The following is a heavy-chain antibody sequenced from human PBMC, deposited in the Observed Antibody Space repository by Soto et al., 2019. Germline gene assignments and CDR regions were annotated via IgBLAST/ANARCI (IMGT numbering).Heavy chain of an antibody. D-gene: IGHD6-13*01. Sequence: PGGSLRLSCAASGFTFSSYAMIWVRQAPGKGLEWVSAISYDGAGTCYADSVKGRFTISRDNSRNTLYLQINNLRAEDTAIYYCAKDQGSSWYEIDYWGQGTLVTVSS. CDR3: AKDQGSSWYEIDY. J-gene: IGHJ4*02. CDR2: ISYDGAGT. V-gene: IGHV3-23*01. CDR1: GFTFSSYA.